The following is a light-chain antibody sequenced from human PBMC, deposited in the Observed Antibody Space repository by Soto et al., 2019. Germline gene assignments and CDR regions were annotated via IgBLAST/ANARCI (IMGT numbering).Light chain of an antibody. V-gene: IGKV3-20*01. J-gene: IGKJ1*01. CDR3: QQYGSSPWT. Sequence: EVVLTQSPGTLSLSPGERATLSCRASQSITSNYLAWYQQKPGQAPRLLIYRTSSRATGIPDRFSGSGSGTDFTLTISRLEPEDFAVYYCQQYGSSPWTFGQGTNVEIK. CDR2: RTS. CDR1: QSITSNY.